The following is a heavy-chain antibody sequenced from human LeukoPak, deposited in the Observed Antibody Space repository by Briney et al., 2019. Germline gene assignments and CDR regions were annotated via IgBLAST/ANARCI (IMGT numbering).Heavy chain of an antibody. V-gene: IGHV4-59*08. Sequence: SETLSLTCTVSGGSISSYYWSWIRQPPGKGLEWIGYIYYSGSTNYNPSLKSRVTISVDTYKNQFSLKLSSVTAADTAVYYCARHWSYCGGDCYSGGIDYWGQGTLVTVSS. CDR3: ARHWSYCGGDCYSGGIDY. D-gene: IGHD2-21*02. J-gene: IGHJ4*02. CDR1: GGSISSYY. CDR2: IYYSGST.